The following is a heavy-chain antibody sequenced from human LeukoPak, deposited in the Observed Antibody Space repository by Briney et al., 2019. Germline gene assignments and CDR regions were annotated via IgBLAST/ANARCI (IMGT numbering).Heavy chain of an antibody. Sequence: AGGSLRLSCAASGFTFSSYGMHWVRQAPGKGLEWVAFIRYDGSNKCYADSVKGLFTISRDNSKNTLYLQMNSLRAEDTAVYYCANGATGYYYYYYMDVWGKGTTVTVSS. J-gene: IGHJ6*03. CDR2: IRYDGSNK. V-gene: IGHV3-30*02. CDR1: GFTFSSYG. CDR3: ANGATGYYYYYYMDV. D-gene: IGHD1-26*01.